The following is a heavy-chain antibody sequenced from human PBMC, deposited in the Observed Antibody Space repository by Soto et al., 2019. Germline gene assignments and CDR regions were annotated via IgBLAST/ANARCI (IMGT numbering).Heavy chain of an antibody. CDR1: GFTFSSYA. CDR3: AKDGLVVVVAASHFDY. J-gene: IGHJ4*02. Sequence: GGSLRLSCAASGFTFSSYAMSWFRQAPGKGLEWVSAISGSGGSTYYADSVKGRFTISRDNSKNTLYLQMYSLRAEDTAVYYCAKDGLVVVVAASHFDYWGQGTLVTVSS. D-gene: IGHD2-15*01. V-gene: IGHV3-23*01. CDR2: ISGSGGST.